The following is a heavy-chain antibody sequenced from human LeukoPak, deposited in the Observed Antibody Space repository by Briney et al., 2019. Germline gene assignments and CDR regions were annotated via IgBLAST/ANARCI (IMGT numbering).Heavy chain of an antibody. D-gene: IGHD1-26*01. CDR2: IVPLFGTA. CDR3: AFDGEWEPNGVAY. CDR1: GGTFSTYA. V-gene: IGHV1-69*13. J-gene: IGHJ4*02. Sequence: SVKVSCKASGGTFSTYAITWVRRAPGQGLEWMGGIVPLFGTADYAQKFQGRLTVTADESTRTAYMELSSLRSEDTALYYCAFDGEWEPNGVAYWGQGTLVTVSS.